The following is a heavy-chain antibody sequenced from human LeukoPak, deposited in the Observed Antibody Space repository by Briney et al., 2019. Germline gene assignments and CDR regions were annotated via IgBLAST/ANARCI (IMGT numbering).Heavy chain of an antibody. V-gene: IGHV3-74*01. CDR2: TKGDGSHT. CDR3: SYDHFDY. D-gene: IGHD2-21*01. Sequence: TGGSLRLSCAASGFTSSSFYMEWVRQAPGKGLEWVSRTKGDGSHTTYADSVKGRFTISRDNPKNTLYLQMNYLRVEDTAVYYCSYDHFDYWSRGTLVTVSS. CDR1: GFTSSSFY. J-gene: IGHJ4*02.